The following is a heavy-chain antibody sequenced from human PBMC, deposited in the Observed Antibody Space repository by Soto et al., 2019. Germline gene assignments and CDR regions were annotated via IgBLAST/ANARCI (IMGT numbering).Heavy chain of an antibody. CDR3: ARGGSSSSEADYYYGMDV. V-gene: IGHV1-2*02. CDR1: GYTFTGDY. CDR2: INPNSGGT. D-gene: IGHD6-6*01. J-gene: IGHJ6*02. Sequence: ASVKGACKASGYTFTGDYMDWGRQAPGQGLEWMGWINPNSGGTNYAQKFQGRVTMTRDTSISTAYMELSRLRSDDTAVYYCARGGSSSSEADYYYGMDVWGQGTTVTVSS.